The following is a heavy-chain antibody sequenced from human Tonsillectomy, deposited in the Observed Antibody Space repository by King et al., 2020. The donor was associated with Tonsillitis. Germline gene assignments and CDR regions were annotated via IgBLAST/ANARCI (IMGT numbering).Heavy chain of an antibody. Sequence: VQLVESGGGLVKPGGSLRLSCAASGFSFSSYSMTWVRQAPGQGLEWVSSIASRGSDKSFADSVKGRLAISRYNAKNSLYLQMNSLRAEDTAIYYCARVRNTGGTYYFELWGQGTLVTVSS. CDR1: GFSFSSYS. CDR3: ARVRNTGGTYYFEL. J-gene: IGHJ4*02. V-gene: IGHV3-21*01. D-gene: IGHD1-26*01. CDR2: IASRGSDK.